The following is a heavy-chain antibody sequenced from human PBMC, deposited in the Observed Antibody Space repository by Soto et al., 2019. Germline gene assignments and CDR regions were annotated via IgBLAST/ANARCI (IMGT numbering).Heavy chain of an antibody. V-gene: IGHV1-2*02. D-gene: IGHD2-2*01. Sequence: VEMVQSGAEVKKPGASVRVSCKASGYTFTDYFIHWVRQAPGQGLEWMGWINPNSGGTNYAQKFQGRVTMTMDTSITTVYLDRSRLRSDDTATYYCARDTKIPANAIHDGRWGQGTLVTFSS. CDR1: GYTFTDYF. CDR3: ARDTKIPANAIHDGR. J-gene: IGHJ4*02. CDR2: INPNSGGT.